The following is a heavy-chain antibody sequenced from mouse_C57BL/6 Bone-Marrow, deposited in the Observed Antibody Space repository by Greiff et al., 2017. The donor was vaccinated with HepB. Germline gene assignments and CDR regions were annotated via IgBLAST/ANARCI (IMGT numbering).Heavy chain of an antibody. CDR2: ISSGGSYT. J-gene: IGHJ3*01. Sequence: EVMLVESGGDLVKPGGSLKLSCAASGFTFSSYGMSWVRQTPVKRLEWVATISSGGSYTYYPDSVKGRFTISRDNAKNTLYLQMSSLKSEDTAMYYCARHGTIAYWGQGTLVTVSA. CDR1: GFTFSSYG. V-gene: IGHV5-6*02. D-gene: IGHD3-3*01. CDR3: ARHGTIAY.